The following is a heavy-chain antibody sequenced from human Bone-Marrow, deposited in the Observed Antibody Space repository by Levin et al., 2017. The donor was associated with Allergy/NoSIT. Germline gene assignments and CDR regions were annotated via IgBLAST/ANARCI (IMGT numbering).Heavy chain of an antibody. CDR3: ARGSSVAATPDY. D-gene: IGHD6-6*01. CDR2: NSAYNGDT. Sequence: VASVKVSCKTSGYTFTNYGINWVRQAPGQGFEWMGWNSAYNGDTNYAQKLQGRVTMTTDASTSTAYMELRSLRSDDTAVYYCARGSSVAATPDYWGQGTLVTVSS. CDR1: GYTFTNYG. V-gene: IGHV1-18*01. J-gene: IGHJ4*02.